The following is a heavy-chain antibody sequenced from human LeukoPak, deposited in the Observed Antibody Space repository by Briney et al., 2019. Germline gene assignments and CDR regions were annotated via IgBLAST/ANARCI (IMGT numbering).Heavy chain of an antibody. D-gene: IGHD6-19*01. CDR3: ARQVAGLYYYYYYYMDV. CDR2: IYTSGST. CDR1: GGSLSSYY. Sequence: SETLSLTCTVSGGSLSSYYWSWIRQPAGKGLEWIGRIYTSGSTNYNPSLKSRVTMSVDTSKNQFSLKLSSVTAADTAVYYCARQVAGLYYYYYYYMDVWGKGTTVTVSS. V-gene: IGHV4-4*07. J-gene: IGHJ6*03.